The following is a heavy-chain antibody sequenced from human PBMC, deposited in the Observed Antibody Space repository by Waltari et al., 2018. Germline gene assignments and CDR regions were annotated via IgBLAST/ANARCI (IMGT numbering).Heavy chain of an antibody. J-gene: IGHJ4*02. D-gene: IGHD3-10*01. Sequence: QVQLVQSGAEVKKPGASVKVSCKASGYTFTNYDINWVRQAAGQGLEWMGWMNPTSGNTGYAQKFQGRVTMTRHTSISTAYMELSSLRSEDTAVYYCARGYYGSGSCDYWGQGTLVTGSS. CDR3: ARGYYGSGSCDY. CDR2: MNPTSGNT. V-gene: IGHV1-8*01. CDR1: GYTFTNYD.